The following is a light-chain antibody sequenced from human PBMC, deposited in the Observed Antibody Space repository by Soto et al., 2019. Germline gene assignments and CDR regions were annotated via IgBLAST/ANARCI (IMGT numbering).Light chain of an antibody. CDR2: GAS. CDR3: QQSYSTPPVT. CDR1: QSVSSN. Sequence: EIVMTQSPATLSLSPGERATLSCRASQSVSSNLAWYQQKPGQAPRPVIYGASTRATGIPARFSGSGSGTEFTLTISSLQSEDLATYYCQQSYSTPPVTFGGGTKVEIK. V-gene: IGKV3-15*01. J-gene: IGKJ4*01.